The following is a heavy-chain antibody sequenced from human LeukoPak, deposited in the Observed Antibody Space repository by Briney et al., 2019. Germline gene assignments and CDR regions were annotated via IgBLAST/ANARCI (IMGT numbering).Heavy chain of an antibody. D-gene: IGHD6-19*01. J-gene: IGHJ3*02. CDR1: GYTFTSYG. V-gene: IGHV1-18*01. Sequence: GASVKVSCKASGYTFTSYGISWVRQAPGQGLEWVAWISGYNGNTNYAQKLQGRVTITTDTSKSTAYMELRSLGSDDTAVCYCASTRQWLTAFDIWGQGTMVTVSS. CDR2: ISGYNGNT. CDR3: ASTRQWLTAFDI.